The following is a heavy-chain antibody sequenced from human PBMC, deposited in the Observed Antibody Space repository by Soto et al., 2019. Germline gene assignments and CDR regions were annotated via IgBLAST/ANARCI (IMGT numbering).Heavy chain of an antibody. V-gene: IGHV4-59*01. Sequence: SETLSLTCTVSGGSISSYYWSWIRQPPGKGLEWIGYIYYSGSTNYNPSLKSRVTISVDTSKNQFYLKLSSVTAADTAVYYCAREVRITGTGFDYWGQGTLVTVSS. CDR2: IYYSGST. CDR1: GGSISSYY. D-gene: IGHD1-20*01. J-gene: IGHJ4*02. CDR3: AREVRITGTGFDY.